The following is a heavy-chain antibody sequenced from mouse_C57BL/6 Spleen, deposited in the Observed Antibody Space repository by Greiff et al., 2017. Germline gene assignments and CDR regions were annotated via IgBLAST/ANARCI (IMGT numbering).Heavy chain of an antibody. J-gene: IGHJ1*03. CDR2: IWPGGGT. V-gene: IGHV2-9-1*01. D-gene: IGHD1-1*01. CDR1: GFSLTSYA. CDR3: ARKDYYGSSYDWYFDV. Sequence: VQRVESGPGLVAPSQSLSITCTVSGFSLTSYAISWVRQPPGKGLEWLGVIWPGGGTNYNSALKSRLNISKDNSKSQVFLKMNSLQTDDTARYYCARKDYYGSSYDWYFDVWGTGTTVTVSS.